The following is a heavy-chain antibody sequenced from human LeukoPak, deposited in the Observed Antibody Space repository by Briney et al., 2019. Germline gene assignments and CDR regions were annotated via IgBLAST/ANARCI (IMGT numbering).Heavy chain of an antibody. CDR3: ARQGYDFWSDYYFDY. D-gene: IGHD3-3*01. J-gene: IGHJ4*02. CDR2: INPNSGGT. Sequence: GASVKVSCKASGYTFTGYYMHWGRQAPGQGLEWMGWINPNSGGTNYAQKFQGRVTMTRDTSISTAYMELSRLRSDDTAVYYCARQGYDFWSDYYFDYWGQGTLVTVSS. CDR1: GYTFTGYY. V-gene: IGHV1-2*02.